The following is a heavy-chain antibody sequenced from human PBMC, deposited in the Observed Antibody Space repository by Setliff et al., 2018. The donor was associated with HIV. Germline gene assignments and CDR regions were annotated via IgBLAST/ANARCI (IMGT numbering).Heavy chain of an antibody. CDR1: GYTFTGYY. D-gene: IGHD3-22*01. Sequence: ASVKVSCKASGYTFTGYYMHWVRQAPGQGLEWMGCINLNTGNTNYAQKFQGRVIVTRDTSINTAYVELRSLRLDDTAVYFCARGRTYDGSGYIGNWFDPWGQGTLVTVSS. CDR2: INLNTGNT. V-gene: IGHV1-2*02. CDR3: ARGRTYDGSGYIGNWFDP. J-gene: IGHJ5*02.